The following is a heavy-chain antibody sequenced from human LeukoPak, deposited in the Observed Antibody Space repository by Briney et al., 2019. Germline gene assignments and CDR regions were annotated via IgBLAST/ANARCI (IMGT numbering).Heavy chain of an antibody. CDR2: IYYSGST. J-gene: IGHJ4*02. CDR1: GGSISSSSYY. D-gene: IGHD5-18*01. V-gene: IGHV4-39*01. CDR3: ARHGGYSYGYWPDY. Sequence: SEALSLTCTVSGGSISSSSYYWGWIRQPPGKGLEWIGSIYYSGSTYYNPSLKSRVTISVDTSKNQFSLKLSSVTAADTAVYYCARHGGYSYGYWPDYWGQGTLVTVSS.